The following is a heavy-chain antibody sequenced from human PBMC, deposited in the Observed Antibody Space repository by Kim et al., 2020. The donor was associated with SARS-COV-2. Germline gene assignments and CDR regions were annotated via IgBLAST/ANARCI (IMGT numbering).Heavy chain of an antibody. J-gene: IGHJ5*01. CDR1: GGSFSGYY. CDR3: ARGYSVVLRFLEWLLPHN. Sequence: SETLSLTCAVYGGSFSGYYWSWIRQPPGKGLEWIGEINHSGSTNYNPSLKSRVTISVDTSKNQFSLKLSSVTAADTAVYYCARGYSVVLRFLEWLLPHN. CDR2: INHSGST. V-gene: IGHV4-34*01. D-gene: IGHD3-3*01.